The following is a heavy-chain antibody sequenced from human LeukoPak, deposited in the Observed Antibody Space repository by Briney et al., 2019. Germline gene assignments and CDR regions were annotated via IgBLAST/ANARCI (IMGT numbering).Heavy chain of an antibody. Sequence: PGGSLRLSCAASAFTLSNYAMSWVRQAPGKGLEWVSGISDSGLNTYYADSEKGRFTISRDNSKNTLFLQMSSLRAEDTAIYYCAKEAMTGTWRQVDHWGQGTLVTVSS. V-gene: IGHV3-23*01. CDR1: AFTLSNYA. J-gene: IGHJ4*02. D-gene: IGHD6-19*01. CDR2: ISDSGLNT. CDR3: AKEAMTGTWRQVDH.